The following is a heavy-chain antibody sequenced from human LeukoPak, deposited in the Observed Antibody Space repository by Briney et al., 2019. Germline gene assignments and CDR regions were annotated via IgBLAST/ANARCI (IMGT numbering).Heavy chain of an antibody. Sequence: PGGSLRLSCAASGFTLSSYWMHWVRQAPGKGLVWVSRINSDGSSTSYADSVKGRFTISRDNAKNTLYLQMNSLRAEDTAVYYCARVYDFWSGIIDYWGQGTLVTVSS. CDR2: INSDGSST. D-gene: IGHD3-3*01. V-gene: IGHV3-74*01. J-gene: IGHJ4*02. CDR3: ARVYDFWSGIIDY. CDR1: GFTLSSYW.